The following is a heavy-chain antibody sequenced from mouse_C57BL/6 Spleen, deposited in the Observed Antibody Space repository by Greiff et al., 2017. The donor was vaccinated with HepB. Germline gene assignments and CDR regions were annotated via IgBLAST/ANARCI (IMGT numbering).Heavy chain of an antibody. V-gene: IGHV5-17*01. D-gene: IGHD2-1*01. J-gene: IGHJ3*01. CDR1: GFTFSDYG. CDR2: ISSGSSTI. Sequence: EVQVVESGGGLVKPGGSLKLSCAASGFTFSDYGMHWVRQAPEKGLEWVAYISSGSSTIYYADTVKGRFTISRDNAKNTLFLQMTSLRSEDTAMYYCARNDGNYGFAYWGQGTLVTVSA. CDR3: ARNDGNYGFAY.